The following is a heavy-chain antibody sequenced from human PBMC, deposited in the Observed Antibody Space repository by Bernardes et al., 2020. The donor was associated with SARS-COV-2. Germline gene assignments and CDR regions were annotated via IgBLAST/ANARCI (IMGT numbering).Heavy chain of an antibody. CDR2: IYSTGTT. CDR1: GASISSSGYH. CDR3: ARDNLNSALDY. D-gene: IGHD6-13*01. Sequence: LSLTCTVSGASISSSGYHWSWIRQVPGKGLEWIGYIYSTGTTKINPALESRVTMSVDTSKNLFSLKLRSVTAADTAVYFCARDNLNSALDYWGPGTLVTVSS. J-gene: IGHJ4*02. V-gene: IGHV4-31*03.